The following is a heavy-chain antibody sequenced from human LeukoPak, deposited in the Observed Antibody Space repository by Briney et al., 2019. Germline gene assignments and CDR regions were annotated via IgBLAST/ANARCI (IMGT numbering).Heavy chain of an antibody. CDR2: INPSGGST. J-gene: IGHJ4*02. CDR1: GYTFTSYY. V-gene: IGHV1-46*01. D-gene: IGHD3-22*01. CDR3: ASASYYYDSSGYYYPGGFDY. Sequence: ASVKVSCKASGYTFTSYYMHWVRQAPGQGLEWMGIINPSGGSTSYAQKFQGRVTMTRDTSTSTVYMELSSLRSEDTAVYYCASASYYYDSSGYYYPGGFDYWGQGTLVTVSS.